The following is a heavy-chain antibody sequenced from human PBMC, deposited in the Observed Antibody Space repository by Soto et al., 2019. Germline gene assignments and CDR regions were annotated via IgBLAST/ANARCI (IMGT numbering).Heavy chain of an antibody. D-gene: IGHD3-10*01. V-gene: IGHV3-21*01. Sequence: GGSLRLSCAASGFTFSSYSMNWVRQAPGKGLEWVSSISSSSSYIYYADSVKGRFTISRDNAKNSLYLQMNSLRAEDTAVYYCAGRVRPSGYYYYGMDVWGQGTTVTVSS. CDR2: ISSSSSYI. J-gene: IGHJ6*02. CDR3: AGRVRPSGYYYYGMDV. CDR1: GFTFSSYS.